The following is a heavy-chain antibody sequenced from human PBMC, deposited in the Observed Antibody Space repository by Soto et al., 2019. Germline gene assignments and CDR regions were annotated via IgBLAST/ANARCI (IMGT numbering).Heavy chain of an antibody. V-gene: IGHV4-34*01. CDR1: GGSFSGYY. D-gene: IGHD5-12*01. J-gene: IGHJ4*02. CDR2: INHSGST. CDR3: ARGGISFRSDIVASVSYYFDY. Sequence: SETLSLTCAVYGGSFSGYYWSWIRQPPGKGLEWIGEINHSGSTNYNPSLKSRVTISVDTSKNQFSLKLSSVTAADTAVYYCARGGISFRSDIVASVSYYFDYWGQGTLVTVSS.